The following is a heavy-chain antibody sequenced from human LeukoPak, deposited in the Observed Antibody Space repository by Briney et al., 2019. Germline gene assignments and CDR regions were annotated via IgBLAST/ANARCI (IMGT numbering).Heavy chain of an antibody. CDR1: GFTFSSYN. Sequence: TSGGSLRLSCAASGFTFSSYNMNWVRQAPGKGLEWVSSITSSSSYIYYADSVKGRFTISRDNAKNSLYLQMNSLKVEDTAVYYCARHVVGVGFDYWGQGTLVTVSS. V-gene: IGHV3-21*01. D-gene: IGHD3-22*01. CDR2: ITSSSSYI. CDR3: ARHVVGVGFDY. J-gene: IGHJ4*02.